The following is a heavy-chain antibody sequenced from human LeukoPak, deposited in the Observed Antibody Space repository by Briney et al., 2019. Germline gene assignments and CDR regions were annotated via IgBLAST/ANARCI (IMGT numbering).Heavy chain of an antibody. V-gene: IGHV3-7*01. CDR2: INQDGNET. J-gene: IGHJ5*02. D-gene: IGHD5-18*01. CDR3: ARGGRGYTDNWFDP. Sequence: GGSLRLSCAASGFTVITNDMTWVRQAPGKGLEWVANINQDGNETYYVDSVKGRFTISRDNAKNSLYLQMNSLRAEDTAVYYCARGGRGYTDNWFDPWGQGTLVTVSS. CDR1: GFTVITND.